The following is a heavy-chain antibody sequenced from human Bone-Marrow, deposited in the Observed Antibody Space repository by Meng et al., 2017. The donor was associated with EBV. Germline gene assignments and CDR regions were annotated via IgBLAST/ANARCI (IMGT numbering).Heavy chain of an antibody. CDR2: INPSGGAT. V-gene: IGHV1-46*01. Sequence: QLQLVQSGAEVKKPGASVKLSCKAFGYTFTTYYIHWVRQAPGQGLEWMGIINPSGGATSYAQKFQGRVTLTRDTSTSTVYMELSSLKSEDTAVYYCARGTLTYWGQGTLVTVSS. CDR3: ARGTLTY. J-gene: IGHJ4*02. CDR1: GYTFTTYY.